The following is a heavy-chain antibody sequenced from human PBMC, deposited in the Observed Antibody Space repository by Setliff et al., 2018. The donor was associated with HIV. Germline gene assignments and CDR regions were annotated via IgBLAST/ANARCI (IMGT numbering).Heavy chain of an antibody. J-gene: IGHJ1*01. CDR2: IKQDGSEK. CDR3: ARGPSSTHWSPGYFQH. Sequence: PGGSLRLSCAASGFTFSSYGMHWVRQAPGKGLEWVANIKQDGSEKYYVDSVKGRFTISRDNAKNSLYLQVNNLRAEDTAVYYCARGPSSTHWSPGYFQHWGQGTPVTVSS. V-gene: IGHV3-7*03. CDR1: GFTFSSYG. D-gene: IGHD2-8*02.